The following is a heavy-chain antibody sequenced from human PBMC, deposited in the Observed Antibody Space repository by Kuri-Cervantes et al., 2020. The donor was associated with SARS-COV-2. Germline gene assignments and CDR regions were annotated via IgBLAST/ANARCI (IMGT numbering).Heavy chain of an antibody. D-gene: IGHD1-14*01. CDR3: AKDRSNPRLPYTGTFDY. V-gene: IGHV3-30*02. CDR1: GFNYLNYA. Sequence: GGSLRLSCTASGFNYLNYAMHWVCQAPGKGLEWVAFIRYDGSNKYYADSVKGRFTISRDNSKNTLYLQMNSLRAEDTAVYYCAKDRSNPRLPYTGTFDYWGQGTLVTVSS. J-gene: IGHJ4*02. CDR2: IRYDGSNK.